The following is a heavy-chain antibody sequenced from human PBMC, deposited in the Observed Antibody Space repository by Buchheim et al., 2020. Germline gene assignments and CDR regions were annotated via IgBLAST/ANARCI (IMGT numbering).Heavy chain of an antibody. V-gene: IGHV4-30-4*01. Sequence: QVQLQESGPGLVKPSQTLSLTCTVSGGSISSGDYYWSWIRQPPGKGLEWVGYIFYIGSTYYNPSLKSRVAISMDTSKNQVSLTLTSGTAANTAVYYCAREKMKNTAMVRVLDYGGQGTL. D-gene: IGHD5-18*01. CDR2: IFYIGST. CDR1: GGSISSGDYY. J-gene: IGHJ4*02. CDR3: AREKMKNTAMVRVLDY.